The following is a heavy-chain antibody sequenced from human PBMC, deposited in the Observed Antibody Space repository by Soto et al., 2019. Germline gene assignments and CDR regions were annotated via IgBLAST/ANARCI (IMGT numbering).Heavy chain of an antibody. D-gene: IGHD3-3*01. CDR1: GGTFSTHA. J-gene: IGHJ6*02. CDR3: ARAAFRSGYYGYYYGMDV. V-gene: IGHV1-69*01. CDR2: IISTLGTP. Sequence: QVQLVQSGAEVKKPGSSVKVSCKASGGTFSTHAISWVRQAPGQGLEWLGGIISTLGTPNYARKFQGRVTVTADEYTSTAYMELSRLTSEDTAVYYCARAAFRSGYYGYYYGMDVWGQGTAVNV.